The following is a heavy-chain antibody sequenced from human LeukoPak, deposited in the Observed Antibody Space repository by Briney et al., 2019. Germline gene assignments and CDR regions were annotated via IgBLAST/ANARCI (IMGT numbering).Heavy chain of an antibody. Sequence: GGSLRLSCAASGFTFSSYAMHWVRQAPGKGLEGVAVISYDGSNKYYADSVKGRFTISRDNSKNTLYLQMNSLRAEDTAVYYCARVAGGHDVPTDYYYYGMDVWGQGTTVTVSS. CDR3: ARVAGGHDVPTDYYYYGMDV. J-gene: IGHJ6*02. V-gene: IGHV3-30-3*01. D-gene: IGHD5-12*01. CDR1: GFTFSSYA. CDR2: ISYDGSNK.